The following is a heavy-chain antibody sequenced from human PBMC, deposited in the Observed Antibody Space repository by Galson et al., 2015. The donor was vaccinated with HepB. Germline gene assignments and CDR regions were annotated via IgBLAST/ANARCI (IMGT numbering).Heavy chain of an antibody. D-gene: IGHD6-19*01. CDR3: ARDWGISVSATWWFDP. Sequence: SLRLSCAASRFIFSRYNMNWVRQAPGKGLEWVASIRSDNADTFYADSVKGRFTISRDNAKNSLFPQMNSLRVEDTAVYYCARDWGISVSATWWFDPWGQGTLVTVSS. J-gene: IGHJ5*02. V-gene: IGHV3-21*01. CDR2: IRSDNADT. CDR1: RFIFSRYN.